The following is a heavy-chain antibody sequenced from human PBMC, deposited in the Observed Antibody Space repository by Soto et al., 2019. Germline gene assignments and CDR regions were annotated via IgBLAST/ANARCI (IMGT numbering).Heavy chain of an antibody. CDR1: GFTFSSYS. CDR3: ASERAVREWEPPAFDI. CDR2: ISSSSYI. J-gene: IGHJ3*02. V-gene: IGHV3-21*01. Sequence: GGSLRLSCAASGFTFSSYSMNWVRQAPGKGLEWVSSISSSSYIYYADSVKGRFTISRDNAKNSLYLQMNSLRAEDTAVYYCASERAVREWEPPAFDIWGQGTMVTVSS. D-gene: IGHD1-26*01.